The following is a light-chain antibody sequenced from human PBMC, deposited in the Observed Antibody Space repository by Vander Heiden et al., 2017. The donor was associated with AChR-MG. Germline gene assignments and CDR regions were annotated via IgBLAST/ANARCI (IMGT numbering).Light chain of an antibody. CDR1: QSVSSN. CDR3: QQNNNWPPWT. CDR2: GAS. V-gene: IGKV3-15*01. J-gene: IGKJ1*01. Sequence: EIVIPQSPATLSVSPGERATLSCRASQSVSSNLAWYQQKPGQAPRLLIYGASTRATGIPARFSGSGYGTEFTLTISSLQSEDFAVYYCQQNNNWPPWTFGQGTKVEIK.